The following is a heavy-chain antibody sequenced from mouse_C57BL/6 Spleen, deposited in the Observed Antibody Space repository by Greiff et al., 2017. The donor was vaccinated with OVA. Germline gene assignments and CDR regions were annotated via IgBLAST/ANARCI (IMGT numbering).Heavy chain of an antibody. D-gene: IGHD1-1*02. V-gene: IGHV1-69*01. CDR2: IDPSDSYT. J-gene: IGHJ2*01. Sequence: VQLQQSGAELVMPGASVKLSCKASGYTFTSYWMHWVKQRPGQGLEWIGEIDPSDSYTNYNQKFKGKSTLTVDKSSSTAYMQLSSLTSEDSAVYYCARKGWFDYWGQGTTLTVSS. CDR3: ARKGWFDY. CDR1: GYTFTSYW.